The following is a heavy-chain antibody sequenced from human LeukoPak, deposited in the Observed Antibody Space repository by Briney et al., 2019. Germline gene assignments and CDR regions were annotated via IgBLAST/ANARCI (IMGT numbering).Heavy chain of an antibody. D-gene: IGHD4-17*01. CDR2: INPSGGST. CDR1: GYTFTSYY. CDR3: ARAPGYGDYEATGDY. V-gene: IGHV1-46*01. J-gene: IGHJ4*02. Sequence: ASVKVSCKASGYTFTSYYMHWVRQAPGQGLEWMGIINPSGGSTSYAQKFQGRVTMTRDTSTSTVYMELSSLRFEDTAVYYCARAPGYGDYEATGDYWGQGTLVTVSS.